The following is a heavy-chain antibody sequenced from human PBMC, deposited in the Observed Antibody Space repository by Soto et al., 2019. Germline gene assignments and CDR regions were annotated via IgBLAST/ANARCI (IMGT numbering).Heavy chain of an antibody. Sequence: PGGSLRLSCAASGFTFRDYSMNWVRQRPGKGLEWLSSISTVSTHIYYADSVMGRFTISRDNVRNSLYLQMDSLRAEDTAVYYCARGTTTLQREDRLDYWGRGTLVTVSS. CDR3: ARGTTTLQREDRLDY. J-gene: IGHJ4*02. V-gene: IGHV3-21*01. D-gene: IGHD2-2*01. CDR2: ISTVSTHI. CDR1: GFTFRDYS.